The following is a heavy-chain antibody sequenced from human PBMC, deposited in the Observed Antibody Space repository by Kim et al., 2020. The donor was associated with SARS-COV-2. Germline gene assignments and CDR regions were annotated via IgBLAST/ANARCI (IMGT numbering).Heavy chain of an antibody. Sequence: SETLSLTCTVSGGSISSSSYYWGWIRQPPGKGLEWIGSIYYSGSTYYNPSLKSRVTISVDTSKNQFSLKLSSVTAADTAVYYCARLELPSFYYYYYMDVWGKGTTVTVSS. CDR1: GGSISSSSYY. J-gene: IGHJ6*03. D-gene: IGHD2-15*01. V-gene: IGHV4-39*01. CDR2: IYYSGST. CDR3: ARLELPSFYYYYYMDV.